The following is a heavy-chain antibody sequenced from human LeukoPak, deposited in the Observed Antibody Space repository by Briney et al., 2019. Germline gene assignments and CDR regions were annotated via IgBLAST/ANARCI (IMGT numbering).Heavy chain of an antibody. CDR2: IIPIFGTA. Sequence: SVKVSCKASGGTFSSYAISWVRRAPGQGLEWMGGIIPIFGTANYAQKFQGRVTITADESTSTAYMELSSLRSEDTAVYYCARSVRYFDWFGYWGQGTLVTVSS. J-gene: IGHJ5*01. V-gene: IGHV1-69*13. CDR3: ARSVRYFDWFGY. CDR1: GGTFSSYA. D-gene: IGHD3-9*01.